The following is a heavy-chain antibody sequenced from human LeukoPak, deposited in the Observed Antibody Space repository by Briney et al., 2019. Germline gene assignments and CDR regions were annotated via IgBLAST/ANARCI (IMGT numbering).Heavy chain of an antibody. Sequence: GGSLRLSCAASGFTFSSYWMSWVRRAPGKGLEWVSGIHGNGETTYYGDSVKGRFTISRDNSKSTLYLQMNSLRVEDTAEYFCGRDPNGDYVGAFAFWGQGTKVAVSS. V-gene: IGHV3-23*01. CDR1: GFTFSSYW. CDR3: GRDPNGDYVGAFAF. J-gene: IGHJ3*01. CDR2: IHGNGETT. D-gene: IGHD3-16*01.